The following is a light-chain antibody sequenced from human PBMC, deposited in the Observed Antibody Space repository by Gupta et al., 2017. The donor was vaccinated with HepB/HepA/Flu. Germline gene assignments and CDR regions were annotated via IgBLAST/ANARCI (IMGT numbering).Light chain of an antibody. CDR3: QSYDSSLSLYV. V-gene: IGLV1-40*01. Sequence: PPPSVSGAPGQSLTISCTWSSSNIAAGSDVHWYQQLPGTAPKLLIYGNSNRPSGVPDRFSGSKSGTSASLAITGLQAEDEADYYCQSYDSSLSLYVFGAGTKLTVL. CDR2: GNS. J-gene: IGLJ1*01. CDR1: SSNIAAGSD.